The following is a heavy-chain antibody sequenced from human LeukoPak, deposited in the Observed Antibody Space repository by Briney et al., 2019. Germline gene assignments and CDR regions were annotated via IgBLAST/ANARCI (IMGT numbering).Heavy chain of an antibody. V-gene: IGHV1-8*01. D-gene: IGHD1-26*01. CDR1: GYTFTSYD. CDR3: ARVSLLSGSYVELDAFDI. CDR2: MNPNSGNT. J-gene: IGHJ3*02. Sequence: ASVKVSCKASGYTFTSYDINWVRQATGQGLEWMGWMNPNSGNTGYAQKFQGRVTMTRNTSISTAYMELSSLRSEDTAVYYCARVSLLSGSYVELDAFDIWGQGTMVTVSS.